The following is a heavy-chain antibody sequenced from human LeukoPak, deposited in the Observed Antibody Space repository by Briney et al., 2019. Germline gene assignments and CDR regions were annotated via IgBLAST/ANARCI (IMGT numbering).Heavy chain of an antibody. CDR3: AKDRAGPFDY. V-gene: IGHV3-30*18. Sequence: GRSLRLPCAASGFTFSSYGMHWVRQAPGKGLERVAVISYDGSNKYYADSVKGRFTISRDNSKNTLYLQMNSLRAEDTAVYYCAKDRAGPFDYWGQGTLVTVSS. CDR1: GFTFSSYG. CDR2: ISYDGSNK. J-gene: IGHJ4*02. D-gene: IGHD6-13*01.